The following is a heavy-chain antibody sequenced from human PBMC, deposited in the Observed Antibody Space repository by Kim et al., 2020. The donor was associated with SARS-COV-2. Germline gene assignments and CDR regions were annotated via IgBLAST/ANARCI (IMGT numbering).Heavy chain of an antibody. D-gene: IGHD6-19*01. Sequence: GGSLRLSCAASGFTFSDYYMSWIRQAPGKGLEWVSYISSSSSYTNYADSVKGRFTISRDNAKNSLYLQMNSLRAEDTAVYYCARDRGSGWYLRSLFDYWGQGTLVTVSS. CDR3: ARDRGSGWYLRSLFDY. V-gene: IGHV3-11*06. J-gene: IGHJ4*02. CDR1: GFTFSDYY. CDR2: ISSSSSYT.